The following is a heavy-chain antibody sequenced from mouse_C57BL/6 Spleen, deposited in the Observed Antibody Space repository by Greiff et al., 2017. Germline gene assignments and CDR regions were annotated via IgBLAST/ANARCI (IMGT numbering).Heavy chain of an antibody. D-gene: IGHD2-1*01. CDR1: GYSITSGYY. CDR2: ISYDGSN. V-gene: IGHV3-6*01. J-gene: IGHJ3*01. CDR3: ARDPLYYGNFAY. Sequence: VQLKESGPGLVKPSQSLSLTCSVTGYSITSGYYWNWIRQFPGNKLEWMGYISYDGSNNYNPSLKNRISITRDTSKNQFFLKLNSVTTEDTATYYCARDPLYYGNFAYWGQGTLVTVSA.